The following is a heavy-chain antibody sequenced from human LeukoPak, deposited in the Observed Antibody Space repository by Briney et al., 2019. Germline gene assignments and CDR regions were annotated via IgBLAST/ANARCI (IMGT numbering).Heavy chain of an antibody. J-gene: IGHJ1*01. V-gene: IGHV3-23*01. D-gene: IGHD6-13*01. CDR3: AKEYSSSWPIQH. CDR2: ISDSGITT. CDR1: GFTFSSYA. Sequence: GGSLRLSCAASGFTFSSYAMSWVRQAPGKGLEWVSHISDSGITTYYADSVKGRFTISRDNSKNTLYLQMNSLRAEDTAVYYCAKEYSSSWPIQHWGQGTLVTVSS.